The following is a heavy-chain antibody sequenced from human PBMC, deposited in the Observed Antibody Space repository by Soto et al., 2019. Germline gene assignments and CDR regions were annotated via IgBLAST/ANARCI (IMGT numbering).Heavy chain of an antibody. CDR2: IYYSGST. J-gene: IGHJ5*02. CDR1: GGSISSYY. D-gene: IGHD3-3*01. CDR3: ARDRSPDYDFWSGYRRWFDP. Sequence: SETLSLTCTVSGGSISSYYWSRIRQPPGKGLQWIGYIYYSGSTNYNPSLKSRVTISVDTSKNQFSLKLSSVTAADTAVYYCARDRSPDYDFWSGYRRWFDPWGQGTLVTVSS. V-gene: IGHV4-59*12.